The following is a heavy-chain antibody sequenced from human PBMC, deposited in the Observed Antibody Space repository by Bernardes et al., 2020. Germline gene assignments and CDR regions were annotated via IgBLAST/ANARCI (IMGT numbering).Heavy chain of an antibody. CDR1: GGSFSGYY. J-gene: IGHJ4*02. D-gene: IGHD3-10*01. CDR3: ARADPNGSGSFLSDY. V-gene: IGHV4-34*01. Sequence: SETLSLTCAVYGGSFSGYYWSWIRQPPGQGLEWIGEINHSGSTNYNPSLKSRVTISVDTSKNQFSLKLSSVTAADTAVYYCARADPNGSGSFLSDYWGQGTLVTVSS. CDR2: INHSGST.